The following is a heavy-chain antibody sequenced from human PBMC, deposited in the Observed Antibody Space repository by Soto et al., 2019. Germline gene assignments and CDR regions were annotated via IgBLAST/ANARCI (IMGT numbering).Heavy chain of an antibody. Sequence: PSETLSLTCSVSGGSISSSSYYWGWIRQPPGKGLEWIGEIYHSGSTNYNPSLKSRVTISVDKSKNQFSLKLSSVTAADTAVYYCARGHCYGSGKKNYMDVWGKGTTVTVSS. CDR1: GGSISSSSYY. D-gene: IGHD3-10*01. V-gene: IGHV4-39*07. CDR3: ARGHCYGSGKKNYMDV. CDR2: IYHSGST. J-gene: IGHJ6*03.